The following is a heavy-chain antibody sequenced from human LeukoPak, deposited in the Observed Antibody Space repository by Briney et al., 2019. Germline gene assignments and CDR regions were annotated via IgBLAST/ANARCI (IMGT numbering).Heavy chain of an antibody. CDR3: ARAAYNWNTYYFDY. CDR1: GGSISSYY. J-gene: IGHJ4*02. CDR2: IYTSGST. Sequence: MPSETLSLTCTVSGGSISSYYWSWIRQPPGKGLEWIGYIYTSGSTNYNPSLKSRATISVDTSKNQFSLKLSSVTAADTAVYYCARAAYNWNTYYFDYWGRGTLVTVSS. V-gene: IGHV4-4*09. D-gene: IGHD1-1*01.